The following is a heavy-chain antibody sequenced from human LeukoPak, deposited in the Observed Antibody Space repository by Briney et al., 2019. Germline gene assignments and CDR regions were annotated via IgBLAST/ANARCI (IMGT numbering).Heavy chain of an antibody. CDR1: GFTFGDYA. V-gene: IGHV3-49*03. Sequence: GESLRLSCTASGFTFGDYAMSWFRQAPGKGLEWVGFIRSKAYGGTTEYAASVKGRFTISRDDSKSIAYLQMNSPKTEDTAVYYCTRDFRAGFYYDSSGYADWGQGTLVTVSS. D-gene: IGHD3-22*01. CDR3: TRDFRAGFYYDSSGYAD. CDR2: IRSKAYGGTT. J-gene: IGHJ4*02.